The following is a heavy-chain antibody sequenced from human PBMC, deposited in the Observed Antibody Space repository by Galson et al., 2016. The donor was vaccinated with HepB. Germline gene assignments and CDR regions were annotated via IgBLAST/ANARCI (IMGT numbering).Heavy chain of an antibody. V-gene: IGHV3-7*03. Sequence: SLRLSCAASGFTFSRYWMAWVRQAPGKGLEWVANIKLDGSEKYYVDPVRGRFTISRDNAKNSLYLEMNSLRVEDTAVYYCAKDHDRGWSYDYWGQGILVTVSS. CDR2: IKLDGSEK. J-gene: IGHJ4*02. CDR1: GFTFSRYW. D-gene: IGHD2-15*01. CDR3: AKDHDRGWSYDY.